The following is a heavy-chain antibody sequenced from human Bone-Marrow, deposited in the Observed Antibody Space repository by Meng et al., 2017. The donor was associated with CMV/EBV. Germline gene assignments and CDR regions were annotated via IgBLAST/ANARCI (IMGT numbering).Heavy chain of an antibody. CDR3: ARGVVVVPAAIGWFDP. J-gene: IGHJ5*02. Sequence: SVKVSCKAAGGIFSSYAISWVRQAPGQGLEWMGGSIPILGIANYAQKFQGRVTITADKSTSTAYMELSSLRSEDTAVYYCARGVVVVPAAIGWFDPWGQGTLVTVSS. CDR1: GGIFSSYA. V-gene: IGHV1-69*10. D-gene: IGHD2-2*01. CDR2: SIPILGIA.